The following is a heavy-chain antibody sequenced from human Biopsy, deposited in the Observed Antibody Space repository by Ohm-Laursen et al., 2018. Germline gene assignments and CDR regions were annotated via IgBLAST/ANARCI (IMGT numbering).Heavy chain of an antibody. J-gene: IGHJ5*02. CDR2: IIPLLDIP. Sequence: GASVKVSCKASGGTFSNYAITWVRQAPGQGLEWMGRIIPLLDIPTYAQRFKGRVTITADKSTNTAYMELISLRSEDTAVYYCARDGTNSGCQSYWFDPWGQGTLVTASS. CDR1: GGTFSNYA. D-gene: IGHD7-27*01. CDR3: ARDGTNSGCQSYWFDP. V-gene: IGHV1-69*04.